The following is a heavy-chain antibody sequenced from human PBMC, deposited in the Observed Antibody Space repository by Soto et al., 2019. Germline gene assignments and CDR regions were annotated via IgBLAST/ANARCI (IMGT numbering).Heavy chain of an antibody. Sequence: VGPLRLSCAAYGCTFSGYCLRWVRQAPGKGLVWGSRINTNGSSTTYADSVKGRFTISRDNAKSTLYLQMNSLSAEDTAVYYCVRDNSRASTDYWGQGTLVTVST. CDR3: VRDNSRASTDY. CDR2: INTNGSST. V-gene: IGHV3-74*01. CDR1: GCTFSGYC. D-gene: IGHD1-26*01. J-gene: IGHJ4*02.